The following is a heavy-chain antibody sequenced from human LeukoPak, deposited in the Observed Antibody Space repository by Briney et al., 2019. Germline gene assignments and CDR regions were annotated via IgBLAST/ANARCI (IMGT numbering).Heavy chain of an antibody. Sequence: PSETLSLTCTVSGGSISSYYWSWIRQPAGKGLEWIGRIYTSGSTNYNPSLNSRVTMSLNTSKNQFSLNLSSVTAADTAVYYCARESYYGSGSYPTYYYWGQGTLVTVSS. CDR3: ARESYYGSGSYPTYYY. CDR1: GGSISSYY. D-gene: IGHD3-10*01. V-gene: IGHV4-4*07. CDR2: IYTSGST. J-gene: IGHJ4*02.